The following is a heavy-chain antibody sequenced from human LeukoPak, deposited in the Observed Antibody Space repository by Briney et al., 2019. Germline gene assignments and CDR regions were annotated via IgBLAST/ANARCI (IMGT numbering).Heavy chain of an antibody. J-gene: IGHJ4*02. Sequence: SETLSLTCAVCGGSFSGYYWSWIRQPPGKGLEWIGEINHSGSTYYNPSLKSRVTISVDTSKNQFSLKLSSVTAADTAVYYCARDDYPWLDYWGQGSLV. V-gene: IGHV4-34*01. CDR2: INHSGST. CDR3: ARDDYPWLDY. CDR1: GGSFSGYY. D-gene: IGHD4-11*01.